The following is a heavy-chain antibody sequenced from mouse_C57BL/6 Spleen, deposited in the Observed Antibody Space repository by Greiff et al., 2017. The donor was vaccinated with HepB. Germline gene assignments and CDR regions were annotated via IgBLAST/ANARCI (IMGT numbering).Heavy chain of an antibody. CDR1: GYTFTDYN. V-gene: IGHV1-18*01. J-gene: IGHJ4*01. CDR3: ARRVKRAMDY. D-gene: IGHD6-2*01. CDR2: INPNNGGT. Sequence: VQLQQSGPELVKPGASVKISCKASGYTFTDYNMDWVKQSHGQGLEWIGDINPNNGGTIYNQKFKGKATVTVDKSSSTAYMKLRSLTSEDTAVYYCARRVKRAMDYWGQGTSVTVSS.